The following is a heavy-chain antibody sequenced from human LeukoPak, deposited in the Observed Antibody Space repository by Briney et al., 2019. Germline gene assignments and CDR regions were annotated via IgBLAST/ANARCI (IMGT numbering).Heavy chain of an antibody. V-gene: IGHV3-30*01. CDR2: ISYDGSNK. CDR3: ARDGSSVDTAMVMVY. CDR1: GFTFSSYA. J-gene: IGHJ4*02. Sequence: GRSLRLSCAASGFTFSSYAMHWVRQAPGKGPEWVAVISYDGSNKYYADSVKGRFTISRDNSKNTLYLQMNSLRAEDTAVYYCARDGSSVDTAMVMVYWGQGTLVTVSS. D-gene: IGHD5-18*01.